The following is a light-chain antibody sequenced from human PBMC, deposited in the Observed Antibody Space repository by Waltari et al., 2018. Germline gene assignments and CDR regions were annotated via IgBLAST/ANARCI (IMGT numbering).Light chain of an antibody. Sequence: QSALTQPASVSGTPGPSITISCTGTPSDVGNYDLVTWYQQHTAKAPNLLICEVIKRPSGVSSRFSGSKSGNTASLTISGLQAEDEADYYCCSYAGLGTYVFGSGTKVTVL. CDR3: CSYAGLGTYV. J-gene: IGLJ1*01. CDR1: PSDVGNYDL. V-gene: IGLV2-23*02. CDR2: EVI.